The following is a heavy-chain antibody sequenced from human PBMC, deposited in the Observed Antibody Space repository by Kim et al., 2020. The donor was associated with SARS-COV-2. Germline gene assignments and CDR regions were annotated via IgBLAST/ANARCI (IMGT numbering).Heavy chain of an antibody. V-gene: IGHV3-30*01. Sequence: SYNGSNKYYADSVKGRFPISRDNSKNTLYLQMNSLRAEDTAVYYCARYTSWGQGTLVTVSS. CDR2: SYNGSNK. J-gene: IGHJ4*02. CDR3: ARYTS. D-gene: IGHD1-1*01.